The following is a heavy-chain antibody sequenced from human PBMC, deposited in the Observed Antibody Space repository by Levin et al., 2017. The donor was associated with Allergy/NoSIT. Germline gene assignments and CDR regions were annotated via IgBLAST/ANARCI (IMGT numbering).Heavy chain of an antibody. D-gene: IGHD6-6*01. CDR3: ARASPRSSSEAKSWFDP. J-gene: IGHJ5*02. CDR2: INHSGST. CDR1: GGSFSGYY. V-gene: IGHV4-34*01. Sequence: SETLSLTCAVYGGSFSGYYWSWIRQPPGKGLEWIGEINHSGSTNYNPSLKSRVTISVDTSKNQFSLKLSSVTAADTAVYYCARASPRSSSEAKSWFDPWGQGTLVTVSS.